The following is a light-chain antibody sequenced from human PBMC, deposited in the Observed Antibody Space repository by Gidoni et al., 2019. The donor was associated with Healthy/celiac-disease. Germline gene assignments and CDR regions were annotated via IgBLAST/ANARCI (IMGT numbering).Light chain of an antibody. Sequence: QSALTQPATVTGPRGQSTPISCTGTSSDGGGYNYVPWYQQHPGKAPKLMISDVSNRPSGVSHRFSGSKSGNTSSLTISGLQAEDEADYYCSSYPSSSTLSYVFGTGTKVTVL. CDR3: SSYPSSSTLSYV. CDR1: SSDGGGYNY. CDR2: DVS. V-gene: IGLV2-14*01. J-gene: IGLJ1*01.